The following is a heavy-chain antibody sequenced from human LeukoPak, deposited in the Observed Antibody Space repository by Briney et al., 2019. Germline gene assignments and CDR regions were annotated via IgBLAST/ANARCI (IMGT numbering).Heavy chain of an antibody. Sequence: SETLSLTCAVYGGSFSGYYWSWIRQPPGKGLEWIGEINHSGSTNYNPSLKSRVTISVDTSKNQFSLKLSSVTAADTAVYYCARRMGARRLYFFAYCGQGTLVTVSS. D-gene: IGHD1-26*01. CDR2: INHSGST. V-gene: IGHV4-34*01. CDR3: ARRMGARRLYFFAY. CDR1: GGSFSGYY. J-gene: IGHJ4*02.